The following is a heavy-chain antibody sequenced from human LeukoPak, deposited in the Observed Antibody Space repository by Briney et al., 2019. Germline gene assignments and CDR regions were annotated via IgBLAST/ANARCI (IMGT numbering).Heavy chain of an antibody. D-gene: IGHD5-18*01. CDR1: GFTFSNAW. CDR3: TTVDTSTQRSPWIQLWYPGLGY. J-gene: IGHJ4*02. CDR2: IKSKTDGGTT. Sequence: GGSLRLSCAASGFTFSNAWMSWVRQAPGKGLEWVGRIKSKTDGGTTDYAAPVKGRFTISRDDSKNTLYLQMNSLKTEDTAVYYCTTVDTSTQRSPWIQLWYPGLGYWGQGTLVTVSS. V-gene: IGHV3-15*01.